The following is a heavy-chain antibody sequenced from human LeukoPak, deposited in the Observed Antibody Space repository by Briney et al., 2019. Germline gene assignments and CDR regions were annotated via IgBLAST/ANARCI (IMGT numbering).Heavy chain of an antibody. D-gene: IGHD6-19*01. V-gene: IGHV4-38-2*02. CDR3: ARDAVGPYSSGWYRSFDY. J-gene: IGHJ4*02. CDR1: GYSLSSGYY. CDR2: IYHSGST. Sequence: PPETLSLTCTVSGYSLSSGYYWGWIRQPPGKGLEWIGSIYHSGSTYYNPSLKSRVTISVDTSKNQFSLKLSSVTAADTAVYYCARDAVGPYSSGWYRSFDYWGQGTLVTVSS.